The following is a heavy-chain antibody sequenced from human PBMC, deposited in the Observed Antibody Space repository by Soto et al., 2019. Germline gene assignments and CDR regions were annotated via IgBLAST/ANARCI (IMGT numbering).Heavy chain of an antibody. J-gene: IGHJ4*02. CDR1: GGTFSSYA. V-gene: IGHV1-69*14. D-gene: IGHD1-1*01. CDR2: IIPIFGTA. CDR3: ARGWKSDVAAY. Sequence: QVQLVQSGAEVKKPGSSVKVSCKASGGTFSSYAISWVRQAPGQGLEWMGGIIPIFGTANYAQKFQGRVTXTXXNSTRPAYRELSSLRSEDMAVYYCARGWKSDVAAYWGQGTLVTVSS.